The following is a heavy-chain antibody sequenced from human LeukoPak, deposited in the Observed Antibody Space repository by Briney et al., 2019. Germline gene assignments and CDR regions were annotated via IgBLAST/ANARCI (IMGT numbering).Heavy chain of an antibody. V-gene: IGHV3-30*04. CDR3: ARAGYDFWSGYLFY. Sequence: HPGGSLRLSCAASGFTFSSYAMYWVRQAPGKGLEWVAVISYDGSNKYYADSVKGRFTISRDNSKNTLYLQMNSLRAEDTAVYYCARAGYDFWSGYLFYWGQGTLVTVSS. CDR2: ISYDGSNK. CDR1: GFTFSSYA. D-gene: IGHD3-3*01. J-gene: IGHJ4*02.